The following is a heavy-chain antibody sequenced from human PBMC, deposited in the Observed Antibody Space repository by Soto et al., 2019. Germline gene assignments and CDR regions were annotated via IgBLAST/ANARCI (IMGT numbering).Heavy chain of an antibody. V-gene: IGHV3-48*02. CDR3: ARDLRSDMVTDYYDMDV. D-gene: IGHD5-18*01. CDR1: GFTFSSYS. CDR2: ISSSSSTV. J-gene: IGHJ6*02. Sequence: GGSLRLSCAASGFTFSSYSMNWVRQAPGTGLEWVSYISSSSSTVYYADSVKGRFTISRVNAKNSLYLQMNSLRDEDTDVYYCARDLRSDMVTDYYDMDVWGQGTTVTVSS.